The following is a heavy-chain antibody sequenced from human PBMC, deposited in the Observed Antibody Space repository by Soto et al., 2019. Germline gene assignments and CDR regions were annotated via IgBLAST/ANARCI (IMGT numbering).Heavy chain of an antibody. CDR1: GYTFTGYY. CDR3: ARDSTYYDFWSGYYTGTPTSNFDY. Sequence: ASVKVSCKASGYTFTGYYMHWVRQAPGQGREWMGWINPNSGGTNYAQKFQGRVTMTRDTSISTAYMELSRLRSDDTAVYYCARDSTYYDFWSGYYTGTPTSNFDYWGQGTLVTVSS. V-gene: IGHV1-2*02. CDR2: INPNSGGT. D-gene: IGHD3-3*01. J-gene: IGHJ4*02.